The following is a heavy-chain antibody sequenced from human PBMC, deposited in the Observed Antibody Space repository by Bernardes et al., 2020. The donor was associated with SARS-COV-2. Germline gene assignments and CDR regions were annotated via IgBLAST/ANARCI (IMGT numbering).Heavy chain of an antibody. CDR2: IYWHDYK. D-gene: IGHD2-15*01. J-gene: IGHJ3*01. CDR1: GFSLTTTGVG. CDR3: AHPSRYHSATDDYYSPDAFDV. Sequence: SGPTLVKPTQTLTLTCTISGFSLTTTGVGVGWIRQPPGKALEWLALIYWHDYKRYSPSLRSRVTITKDTPKNQVVLTMTNVDPVDTATYFCAHPSRYHSATDDYYSPDAFDVWGQGTMVAVSS. V-gene: IGHV2-5*01.